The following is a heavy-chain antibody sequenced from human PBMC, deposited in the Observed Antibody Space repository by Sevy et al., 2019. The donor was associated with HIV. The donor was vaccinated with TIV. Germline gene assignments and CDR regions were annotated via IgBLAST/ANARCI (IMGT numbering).Heavy chain of an antibody. CDR3: AREGLWFGGVMAVGY. CDR1: GFTFSSYW. Sequence: GESLKISCAASGFTFSSYWMSWVRQAPGKGLEWVANIKQDGSEKYYVDSVKGRFTISRDNAKNSLYLQMNSLRAEDTAVYYCAREGLWFGGVMAVGYWGQGTLVTVSS. V-gene: IGHV3-7*01. CDR2: IKQDGSEK. D-gene: IGHD3-16*01. J-gene: IGHJ4*02.